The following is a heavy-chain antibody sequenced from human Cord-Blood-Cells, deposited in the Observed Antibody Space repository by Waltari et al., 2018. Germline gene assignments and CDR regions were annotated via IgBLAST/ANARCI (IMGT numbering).Heavy chain of an antibody. D-gene: IGHD3-3*01. J-gene: IGHJ5*02. V-gene: IGHV1-8*03. CDR1: GYTFTSYD. CDR2: MNPNIGNT. Sequence: QVQLVQSGAEVKKPGASVKVSCKASGYTFTSYDINWVRQATGQGLEWMGWMNPNIGNTGYAQKCQGRVTITRNTSISTAYMGLSSLRSEDTAVYYCARGVYYDFWSGYNWFDPWGQGTLVTVSS. CDR3: ARGVYYDFWSGYNWFDP.